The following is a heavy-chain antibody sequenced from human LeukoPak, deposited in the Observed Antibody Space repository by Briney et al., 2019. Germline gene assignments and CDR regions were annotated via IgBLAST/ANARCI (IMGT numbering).Heavy chain of an antibody. CDR1: GYTFTGYY. J-gene: IGHJ3*02. D-gene: IGHD2-15*01. CDR2: INPNSGGT. V-gene: IGHV1-2*06. Sequence: ASVKVSCKASGYTFTGYYMHWVRQAPGQGLELMGRINPNSGGTNYAQKFQGRVTMTRDTSISTAYMELSRLRSDDTAVYYCASDPVYCSGGSCYFFGAFDIWGQGTMVTVSS. CDR3: ASDPVYCSGGSCYFFGAFDI.